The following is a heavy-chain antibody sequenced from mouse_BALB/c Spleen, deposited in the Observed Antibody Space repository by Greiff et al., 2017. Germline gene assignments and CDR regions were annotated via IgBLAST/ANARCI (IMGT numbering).Heavy chain of an antibody. D-gene: IGHD1-1*01. J-gene: IGHJ2*01. CDR3: AREGKVYYGSSYGDY. CDR2: IYPYNGGT. V-gene: IGHV1S29*02. CDR1: GYTFTDYN. Sequence: EVQLQQSGPELVKPGASVKISCKASGYTFTDYNMHWVKQSHGKSLEWIGYIYPYNGGTGYNQKFKSKATLTVDNSSSTAYMELRSLTSEDSAVYYCAREGKVYYGSSYGDYWGQGTTLTVSS.